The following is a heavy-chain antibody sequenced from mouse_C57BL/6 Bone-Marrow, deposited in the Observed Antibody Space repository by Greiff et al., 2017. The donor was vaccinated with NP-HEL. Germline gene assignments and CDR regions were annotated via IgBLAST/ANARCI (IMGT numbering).Heavy chain of an antibody. V-gene: IGHV5-17*01. D-gene: IGHD2-4*01. CDR3: AREDYDYLYAMDY. Sequence: EVQLQQSGGGLVKPGGSLKLSCAASGFTFSDYGMHWVRQAPEKGLEWVAYISSGSSTIYYADTVKGRFTISRDNAKNTLFLQMTSLRSEDTAMYYCAREDYDYLYAMDYWGQGTSVTVSS. CDR2: ISSGSSTI. CDR1: GFTFSDYG. J-gene: IGHJ4*01.